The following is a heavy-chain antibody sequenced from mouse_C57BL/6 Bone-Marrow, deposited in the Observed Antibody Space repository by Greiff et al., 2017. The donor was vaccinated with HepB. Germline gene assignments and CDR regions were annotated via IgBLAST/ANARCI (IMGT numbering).Heavy chain of an antibody. CDR2: IDPANGNT. J-gene: IGHJ1*03. V-gene: IGHV14-3*01. D-gene: IGHD1-1*01. Sequence: EVQRVESVAELVRPGASVKLSCTASGFNIKNTYMHWVKQRPEQGLEWIGRIDPANGNTKYAPKFQGKATITADTSSNTAYLQLSSLTSEDTAIYYCASYYGSSYEYFDVWGTGTTVTVSS. CDR1: GFNIKNTY. CDR3: ASYYGSSYEYFDV.